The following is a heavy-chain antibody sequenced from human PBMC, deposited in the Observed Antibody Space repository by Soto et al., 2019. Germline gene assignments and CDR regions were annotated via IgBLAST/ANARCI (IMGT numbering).Heavy chain of an antibody. CDR2: ISYHGSHN. CDR1: GFTFSSYA. D-gene: IGHD3-3*01. Sequence: QVQLVASGGGVIQPGKSLRLSCAASGFTFSSYAMHWVRQAPGKGLEWVAFISYHGSHNYYADSVKGRFTISRDNSKNTLYLQMNSLRPEDTAVYSCAKDRTTVFGVVTYYFDNWGEGTLVTVSS. CDR3: AKDRTTVFGVVTYYFDN. J-gene: IGHJ4*02. V-gene: IGHV3-30*18.